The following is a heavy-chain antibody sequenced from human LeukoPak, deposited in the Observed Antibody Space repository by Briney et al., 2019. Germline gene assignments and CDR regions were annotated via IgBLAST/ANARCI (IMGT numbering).Heavy chain of an antibody. CDR1: GFTFSSYG. Sequence: GRSLRLSCAASGFTFSSYGMHWVCQAPGKGLEWVAVISYDGSNKYYADSVKGRFTISRDNSKNTLYLQMNSLRAEDTAVYYCAKELTYSGSFHYWGQGTLVTVSS. D-gene: IGHD1-26*01. CDR3: AKELTYSGSFHY. CDR2: ISYDGSNK. V-gene: IGHV3-30*18. J-gene: IGHJ4*02.